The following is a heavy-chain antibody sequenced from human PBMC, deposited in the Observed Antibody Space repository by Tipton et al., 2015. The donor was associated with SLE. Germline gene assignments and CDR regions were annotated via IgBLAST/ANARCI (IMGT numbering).Heavy chain of an antibody. CDR1: GGSLRSLY. V-gene: IGHV4-59*11. CDR2: IYYTGNT. D-gene: IGHD3-16*01. Sequence: TLSLTCTVSGGSLRSLYWSWIRQSPGKGLEWIGYIYYTGNTKYNPSLKSRVTISLDTSKNQFSLKLSSVTAADTAVYYCARERDGGSDYYYYGMDVWGQGTTVTVSS. CDR3: ARERDGGSDYYYYGMDV. J-gene: IGHJ6*02.